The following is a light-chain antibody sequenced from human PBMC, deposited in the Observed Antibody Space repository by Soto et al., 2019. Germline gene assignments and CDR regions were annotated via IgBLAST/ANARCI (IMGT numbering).Light chain of an antibody. CDR3: SSFTTSDTYV. CDR1: SSDVGAYNY. V-gene: IGLV2-14*03. Sequence: QSVLTQPASVSGSPGQSIAISCTGTSSDVGAYNYVYWYQQHPGKAPKLLIYDVTNRPSGISDRFSGSKSGNTASLTISGLQAEDEADYYCSSFTTSDTYVFGSGTKVTV. CDR2: DVT. J-gene: IGLJ1*01.